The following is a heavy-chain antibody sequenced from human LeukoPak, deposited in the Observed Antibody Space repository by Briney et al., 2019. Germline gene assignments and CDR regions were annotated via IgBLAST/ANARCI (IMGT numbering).Heavy chain of an antibody. V-gene: IGHV3-23*01. CDR3: ARVGVSRAFDI. J-gene: IGHJ3*02. CDR1: GFTFSSYA. CDR2: VSGSGGYT. Sequence: GGSLRLSCAASGFTFSSYAMSWVRQAPGKGLEWVSSVSGSGGYTYYAGSVKGRFTISRDNSKNSLYLQMNSLRAEDTAVYYCARVGVSRAFDIWGQGTMVTVSS. D-gene: IGHD3-16*02.